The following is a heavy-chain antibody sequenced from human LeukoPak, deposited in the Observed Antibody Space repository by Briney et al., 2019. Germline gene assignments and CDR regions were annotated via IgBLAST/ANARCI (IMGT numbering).Heavy chain of an antibody. D-gene: IGHD1-26*01. V-gene: IGHV3-7*01. CDR2: INKDGSEI. Sequence: GGSLRLSCAVSGFTFSSYWMTWVRQAPGKGLEWVANINKDGSEIYYGDSVKGRFTISRDNAKNSLYLQMNSLRAEDTAVYYCARGRELLVDAFDIWGQGTMVTVSS. CDR1: GFTFSSYW. J-gene: IGHJ3*02. CDR3: ARGRELLVDAFDI.